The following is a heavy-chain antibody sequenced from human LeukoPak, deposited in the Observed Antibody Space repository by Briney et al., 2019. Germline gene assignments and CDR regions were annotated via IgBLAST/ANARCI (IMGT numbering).Heavy chain of an antibody. CDR3: ARDRSGKSYGFYYYYGMDV. J-gene: IGHJ6*02. D-gene: IGHD5-18*01. V-gene: IGHV3-53*01. CDR2: IYSGGST. Sequence: PGGSLRLSCAASGFTVSSNYMSWVRQAPGKGLEWVSVIYSGGSTYYADSVKGRFTISRDNSKNTLYFQMNSLRAEDTAVYYCARDRSGKSYGFYYYYGMDVWGQGTTVTVSS. CDR1: GFTVSSNY.